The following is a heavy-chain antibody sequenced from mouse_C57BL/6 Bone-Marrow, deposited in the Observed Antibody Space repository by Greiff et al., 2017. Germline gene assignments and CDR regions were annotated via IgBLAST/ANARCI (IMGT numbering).Heavy chain of an antibody. CDR3: AREPYYYGSSYDD. CDR1: GYTFTSYW. CDR2: IDPSDSYT. Sequence: QVQLQQPGAELVMPGASVKLSCKASGYTFTSYWMHWVKQRPGQGLEWIGEIDPSDSYTNYNQKFKGKSTLTVDKSSSTAYMQLSSLTSEDSAVYYWAREPYYYGSSYDDWGQGTTLTVSS. V-gene: IGHV1-69*01. J-gene: IGHJ2*01. D-gene: IGHD1-1*01.